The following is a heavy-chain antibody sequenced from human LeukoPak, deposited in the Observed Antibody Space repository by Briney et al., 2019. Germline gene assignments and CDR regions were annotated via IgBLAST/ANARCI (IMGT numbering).Heavy chain of an antibody. Sequence: SETLSLTCTVSGGSISSYYWSWIRQPPGKGLGWIGYIYYSGSTNYNPSLKSRVTISVDTSKNQFSLKLSSVTAADTAVYYCARATYYYDSSGYFDAFDIWGQGTMVTVSS. CDR3: ARATYYYDSSGYFDAFDI. V-gene: IGHV4-59*01. J-gene: IGHJ3*02. CDR1: GGSISSYY. D-gene: IGHD3-22*01. CDR2: IYYSGST.